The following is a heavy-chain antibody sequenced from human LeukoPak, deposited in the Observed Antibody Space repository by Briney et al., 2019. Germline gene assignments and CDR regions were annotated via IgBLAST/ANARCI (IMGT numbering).Heavy chain of an antibody. CDR2: IIPIFGTA. V-gene: IGHV1-69*01. Sequence: SVNVSCKASGGTFSTYAISWVRQAPGQGLEWMGGIIPIFGTANYAQKFQGRVTITADESTSTAYMELSSLRSEDTAVYYCVSGLRFLEWLLSTEEDGVYWGQGTLVTVSS. D-gene: IGHD3-3*01. J-gene: IGHJ4*02. CDR3: VSGLRFLEWLLSTEEDGVY. CDR1: GGTFSTYA.